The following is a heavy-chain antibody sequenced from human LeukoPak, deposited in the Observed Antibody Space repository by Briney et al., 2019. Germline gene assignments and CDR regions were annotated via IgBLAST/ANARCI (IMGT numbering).Heavy chain of an antibody. V-gene: IGHV4-59*01. CDR3: ARGSTGYSSTWYNY. Sequence: SETLSLTCTVSGGSISSYYWSWIRQPPGKGLEWIGYIYYSGSTNHNPSLKSRVTISVDTSKNHFSLKLSFVTAADTAIYYCARGSTGYSSTWYNYWGQGTLVTVSS. CDR2: IYYSGST. D-gene: IGHD6-13*01. CDR1: GGSISSYY. J-gene: IGHJ4*02.